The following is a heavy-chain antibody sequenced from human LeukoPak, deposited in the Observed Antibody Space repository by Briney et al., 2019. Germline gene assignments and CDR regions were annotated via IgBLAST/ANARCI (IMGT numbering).Heavy chain of an antibody. CDR1: GFTFSSYA. Sequence: GGSLRLSCAASGFTFSSYAMYWVRQAPGKGLEWVAVISYDGSKKYYADSVKGRFTISRDNSKNTVYLQMNSLRDEDTAVYYCTRDGGRWLQFLDYWGQGTLVTVST. CDR3: TRDGGRWLQFLDY. V-gene: IGHV3-30*04. D-gene: IGHD5-24*01. J-gene: IGHJ4*02. CDR2: ISYDGSKK.